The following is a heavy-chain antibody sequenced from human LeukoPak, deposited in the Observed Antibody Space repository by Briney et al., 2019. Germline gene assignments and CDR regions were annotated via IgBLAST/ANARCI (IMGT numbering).Heavy chain of an antibody. CDR2: IIPILGIA. V-gene: IGHV1-69*04. D-gene: IGHD5-24*01. J-gene: IGHJ4*02. CDR3: ARNEGRDGYMGY. Sequence: SVKVSCKASGGTFSSYAISWVRQAPGQGLEWMGRIIPILGIANYAQKFQGRVTITADKSTSTAYMELSSLRSEDTAVYYCARNEGRDGYMGYWGQGTLVTVSS. CDR1: GGTFSSYA.